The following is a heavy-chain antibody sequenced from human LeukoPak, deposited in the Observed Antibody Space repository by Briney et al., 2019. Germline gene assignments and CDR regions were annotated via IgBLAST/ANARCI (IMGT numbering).Heavy chain of an antibody. J-gene: IGHJ4*02. CDR3: ARDLSSSGE. CDR1: GFTFSSYE. D-gene: IGHD6-13*01. V-gene: IGHV3-48*03. Sequence: GGSLRLSCAASGFTFSSYEMNWVRQAPGKGLEGVSYISSSGSTIYYADSVKGRFTNSRDHAKNSLYLQMNSRRAEDTAGYYCARDLSSSGEWGQGTLVTVSS. CDR2: ISSSGSTI.